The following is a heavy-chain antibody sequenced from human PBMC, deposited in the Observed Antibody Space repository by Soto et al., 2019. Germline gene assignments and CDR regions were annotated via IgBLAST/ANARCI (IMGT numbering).Heavy chain of an antibody. CDR3: ASANVRNAVLSLDAFDN. J-gene: IGHJ3*02. CDR2: INSDGSST. CDR1: GFTFSRYW. Sequence: PGGSLRLSCAASGFTFSRYWMHWVRQAPGKGLVWVSRINSDGSSTTYADSVKGRFTISRDNAKNSLYLQMNSLRAEDTAVYYCASANVRNAVLSLDAFDNWGQGTMVTVSS. V-gene: IGHV3-74*01. D-gene: IGHD1-1*01.